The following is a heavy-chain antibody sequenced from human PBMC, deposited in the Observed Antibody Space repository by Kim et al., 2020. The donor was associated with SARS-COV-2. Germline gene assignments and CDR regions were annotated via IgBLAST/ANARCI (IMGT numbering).Heavy chain of an antibody. J-gene: IGHJ4*02. Sequence: ADSVKGRFTISRDNSKNTLYLQMNSLRAEDTAVYYCAKDCSGGSCRYFDYWGQGTLVTVSS. D-gene: IGHD2-15*01. V-gene: IGHV3-33*06. CDR3: AKDCSGGSCRYFDY.